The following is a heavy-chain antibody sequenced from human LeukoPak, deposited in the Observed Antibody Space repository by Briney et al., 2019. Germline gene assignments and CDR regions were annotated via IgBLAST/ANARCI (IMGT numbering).Heavy chain of an antibody. CDR1: GYTFTGYY. D-gene: IGHD6-19*01. J-gene: IGHJ4*02. Sequence: GASVKVSCKASGYTFTGYYMHWVRQAPGQGLEWMGWINPNSGGTKYVQKFQGRVTMTRDTSINTAYMELSRLRSDDTAVYYCARGGKQWLAFDYWGQGTLVTVSS. V-gene: IGHV1-2*02. CDR2: INPNSGGT. CDR3: ARGGKQWLAFDY.